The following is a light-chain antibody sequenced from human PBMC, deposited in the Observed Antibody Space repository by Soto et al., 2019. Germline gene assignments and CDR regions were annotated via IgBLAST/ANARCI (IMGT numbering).Light chain of an antibody. CDR1: QTIGSW. CDR3: QQYNSYSGM. Sequence: DIQMTQSPSTLSASVGDRVTVTCRASQTIGSWLAWYQQKPGRAPKLLNFDASSLESGVPSRFSGNGSGTEFTLTISGLQPDDFASYYCQQYNSYSGMFGQGTKVDIK. CDR2: DAS. J-gene: IGKJ1*01. V-gene: IGKV1-5*01.